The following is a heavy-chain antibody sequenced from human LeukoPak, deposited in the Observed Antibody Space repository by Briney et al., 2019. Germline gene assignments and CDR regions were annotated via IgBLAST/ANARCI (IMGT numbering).Heavy chain of an antibody. CDR2: IYHSGST. V-gene: IGHV4-30-2*01. Sequence: IPSETLSLTCTVSGGSISSGGYYWSWIRQPPGKGLEWIGYIYHSGSTYYNPSLKSRVTISVDTSKNQFSLKLSSVTAADTAVYYCATVSAGNMDAFDIWGQGTVVTVSS. D-gene: IGHD1/OR15-1a*01. J-gene: IGHJ3*02. CDR3: ATVSAGNMDAFDI. CDR1: GGSISSGGYY.